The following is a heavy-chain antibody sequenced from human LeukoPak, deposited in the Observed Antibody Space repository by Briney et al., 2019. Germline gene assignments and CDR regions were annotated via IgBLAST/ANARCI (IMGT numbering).Heavy chain of an antibody. V-gene: IGHV3-53*01. CDR3: ARSYRSTWYYFDY. CDR1: GFNVSNNY. D-gene: IGHD6-13*01. J-gene: IGHJ4*02. Sequence: QTGGSLRLSCAASGFNVSNNYMNWVRQAPGKGLEWVSVIFSSGPTYYADSVKGRFTISRDSSKNTVYLQMNSLRAEDTAVYYCARSYRSTWYYFDYWGQGTLVTVSS. CDR2: IFSSGPT.